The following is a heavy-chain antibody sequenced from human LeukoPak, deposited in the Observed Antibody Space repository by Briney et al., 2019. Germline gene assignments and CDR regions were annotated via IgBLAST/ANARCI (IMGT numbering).Heavy chain of an antibody. D-gene: IGHD6-13*01. V-gene: IGHV4-39*01. Sequence: PSETLSLTCTVSGGSISSSSYYWGWIRQPPGRGLEWIGSIYYSGSTYYNPSLKSRVTISVDTSKNQFSLKLSSVTAADTAVYYCASPGIAAAGFDYWGQGTLDTVSS. J-gene: IGHJ4*02. CDR1: GGSISSSSYY. CDR3: ASPGIAAAGFDY. CDR2: IYYSGST.